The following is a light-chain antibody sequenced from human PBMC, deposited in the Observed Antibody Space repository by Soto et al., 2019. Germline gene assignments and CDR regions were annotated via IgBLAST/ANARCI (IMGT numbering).Light chain of an antibody. J-gene: IGKJ3*01. CDR3: QQYNSYSPST. CDR2: DAS. CDR1: QSISSW. V-gene: IGKV1-5*01. Sequence: DIQMTQSPSTLSASVGDRVTITCRASQSISSWLAWYQQKPGKAPKLLIYDASSLESGVPSRFSGSGSGTEFTLTISSLQPDDFATYYCQQYNSYSPSTFGPWTKVDIK.